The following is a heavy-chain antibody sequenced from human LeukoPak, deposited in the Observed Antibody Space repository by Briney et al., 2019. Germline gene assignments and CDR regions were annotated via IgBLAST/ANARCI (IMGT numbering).Heavy chain of an antibody. D-gene: IGHD4/OR15-4a*01. V-gene: IGHV4-34*01. Sequence: PSETLSLTCAVYGGSFSGYYWSWIRQPPGKGLEWIGEINHSGSTNYNPSLKSRVTISVDTSKNQFSLKLSSVTAADTAVYYCARVMGVTVDWYFDLWGRGTLVTVSS. CDR3: ARVMGVTVDWYFDL. CDR2: INHSGST. CDR1: GGSFSGYY. J-gene: IGHJ2*01.